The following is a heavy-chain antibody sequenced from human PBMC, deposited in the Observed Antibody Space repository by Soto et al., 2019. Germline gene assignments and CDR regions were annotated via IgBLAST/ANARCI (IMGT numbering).Heavy chain of an antibody. CDR2: INPSADSSTSGGSA. V-gene: IGHV1-46*01. CDR1: GYPFTTYY. D-gene: IGHD1-7*01. CDR3: ARDANYALTFHYYGMDV. J-gene: IGHJ6*02. Sequence: ALVKVSCKASGYPFTTYYIHWVRQAPGHGPEWMGIINPSADSSTSGGSASYAQKFQGRVTLTRDTSASTVYMELSSLGSEDTAIYYCARDANYALTFHYYGMDVWGQGTTVTVSS.